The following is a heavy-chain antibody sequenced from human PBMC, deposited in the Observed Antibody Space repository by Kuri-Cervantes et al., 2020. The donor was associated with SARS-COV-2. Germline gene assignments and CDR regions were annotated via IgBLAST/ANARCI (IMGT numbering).Heavy chain of an antibody. D-gene: IGHD3-3*01. CDR1: GGSISSSSYY. CDR3: ARHQMGSITIFGVVTQNYYFDY. CDR2: IYYSGST. J-gene: IGHJ4*02. Sequence: SETLSLTCTVSGGSISSSSYYWGWIRQPPGKGLEWIGSIYYSGSTNYNPSLKSRVTISVDTSKNQFSLKLSSVTAADTAVYYCARHQMGSITIFGVVTQNYYFDYWGQGTLVTVSS. V-gene: IGHV4-39*01.